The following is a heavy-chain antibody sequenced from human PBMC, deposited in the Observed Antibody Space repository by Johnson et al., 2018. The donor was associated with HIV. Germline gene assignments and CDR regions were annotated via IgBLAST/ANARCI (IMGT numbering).Heavy chain of an antibody. CDR2: LWSDGSSK. D-gene: IGHD3-3*01. CDR1: GFSLSSYG. Sequence: QVTLVESGGGVVQPGRSLRLSCAASGFSLSSYGMHWVRQAPGKGLEWVAVLWSDGSSKYYADSVKGRFTISRDISNNTLYLQMDSLRAEDTALYYCVRAQFLQWLFFDAFDIWGQGTMVTVSS. V-gene: IGHV3-33*01. J-gene: IGHJ3*02. CDR3: VRAQFLQWLFFDAFDI.